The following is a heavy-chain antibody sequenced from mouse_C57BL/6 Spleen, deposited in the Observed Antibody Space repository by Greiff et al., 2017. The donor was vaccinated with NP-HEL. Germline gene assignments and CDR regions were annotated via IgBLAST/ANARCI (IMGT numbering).Heavy chain of an antibody. V-gene: IGHV1-69*01. CDR1: GYTFTSYW. D-gene: IGHD2-4*01. Sequence: QVQLQQPGAELVMPGASVKLSCKASGYTFTSYWMHWVKQRPGQGLEWIGEIDPSDSYTNYNQKFKGKSTLTVDESSSTAYMQLSSLTSEDSAVYYCARKGYYDSDFDYWGQGTTLTVSS. CDR2: IDPSDSYT. J-gene: IGHJ2*01. CDR3: ARKGYYDSDFDY.